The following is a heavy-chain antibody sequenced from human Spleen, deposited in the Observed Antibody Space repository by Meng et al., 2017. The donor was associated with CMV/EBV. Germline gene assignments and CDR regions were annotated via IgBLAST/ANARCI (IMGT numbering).Heavy chain of an antibody. J-gene: IGHJ6*02. CDR1: GFTFSNHA. D-gene: IGHD6-13*01. CDR3: AKDLSRYYYYFGMDA. V-gene: IGHV3-23*01. Sequence: LTCAASGFTFSNHAMSWVRQAPGKGLEWISGISNSGGRTYNADSVKGRFTISRDNSKNTLYLQMNSLRAEDTAAYYCAKDLSRYYYYFGMDAWGQGTTVTVSS. CDR2: ISNSGGRT.